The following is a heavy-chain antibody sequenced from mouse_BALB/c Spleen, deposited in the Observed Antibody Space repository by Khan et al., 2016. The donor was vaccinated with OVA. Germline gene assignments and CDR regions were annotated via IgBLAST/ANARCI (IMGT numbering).Heavy chain of an antibody. V-gene: IGHV1S137*01. Sequence: VQLQQSGAELVRPGVSVKISCKGSGYIFTDFSMHWVKRSHEKSLEWIGVISTYYGDSIYNQNFKDKATLTVEKSSSTAYMELARLTSEDSAIDYCARGSGNYRFAYWGQGTLVTVS. CDR1: GYIFTDFS. D-gene: IGHD2-1*01. CDR2: ISTYYGDS. J-gene: IGHJ3*01. CDR3: ARGSGNYRFAY.